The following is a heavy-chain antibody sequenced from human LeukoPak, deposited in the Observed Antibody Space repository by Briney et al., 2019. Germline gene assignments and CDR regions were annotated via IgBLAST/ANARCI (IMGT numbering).Heavy chain of an antibody. CDR2: MNPNSGGT. CDR3: ALGYYDILTGYYPGD. Sequence: ASVKVSCKASGYTFTSYDINWLRQATGQGLEWMGWMNPNSGGTNYAQKFQGRVTITRDTSISTAYMELSRLRSDDTAVYYCALGYYDILTGYYPGDWGQGTLVTVSS. D-gene: IGHD3-9*01. V-gene: IGHV1-2*02. J-gene: IGHJ4*02. CDR1: GYTFTSYD.